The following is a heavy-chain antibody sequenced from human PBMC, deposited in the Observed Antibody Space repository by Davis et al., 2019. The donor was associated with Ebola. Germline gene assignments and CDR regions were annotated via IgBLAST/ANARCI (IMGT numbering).Heavy chain of an antibody. D-gene: IGHD6-19*01. CDR3: ARAVAGFDY. CDR2: ISYDGSNK. V-gene: IGHV3-30-3*01. Sequence: GGSLRLSCAASGFTFSNYAMHWVRQAPGKGLEWVAVISYDGSNKYYADSVKGRFTISRDNAKNSLYLQMNSLRAEDTAVYYCARAVAGFDYWGQGTLVTVSS. J-gene: IGHJ4*02. CDR1: GFTFSNYA.